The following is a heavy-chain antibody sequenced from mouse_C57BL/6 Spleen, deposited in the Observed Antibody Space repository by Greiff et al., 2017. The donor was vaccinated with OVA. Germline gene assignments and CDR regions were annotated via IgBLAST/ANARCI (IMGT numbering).Heavy chain of an antibody. J-gene: IGHJ1*03. CDR1: GYTFTSYW. V-gene: IGHV1-52*01. CDR2: IEPSDGET. D-gene: IGHD2-3*01. CDR3: ARSGDGYYRYFDV. Sequence: VKLQQPGAELVRPGSSVKLSCKASGYTFTSYWMHWVKQRPIQGLEWIGNIEPSDGETHSNQKFKDKATLTVDKSSSTAYMQLSSLTSEDSADYDCARSGDGYYRYFDVWGTGTTVTVSS.